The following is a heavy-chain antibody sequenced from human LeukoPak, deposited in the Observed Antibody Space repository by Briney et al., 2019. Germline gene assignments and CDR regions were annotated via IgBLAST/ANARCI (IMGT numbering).Heavy chain of an antibody. CDR1: GFTFSSYG. Sequence: GGSLRLSCAASGFTFSSYGIHWVRQAPGKGLEWVAVIWYDGSNKYYADSVKGRFTISRDNSKNTLFLQMNSLKAEDTAIYYCAEDGYYASRNAPSYFDYWGQGTLVTVSS. V-gene: IGHV3-33*06. CDR3: AEDGYYASRNAPSYFDY. J-gene: IGHJ4*02. CDR2: IWYDGSNK. D-gene: IGHD3-10*01.